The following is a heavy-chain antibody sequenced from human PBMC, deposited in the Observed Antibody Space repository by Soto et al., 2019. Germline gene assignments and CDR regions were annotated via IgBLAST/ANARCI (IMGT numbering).Heavy chain of an antibody. CDR2: IGIGSSTT. CDR1: GFTFRNYG. D-gene: IGHD3-22*01. J-gene: IGHJ3*01. Sequence: EVDLVESGGGLVQSGGSLRLSCAASGFTFRNYGMNWVRQAPGKGLEWVSYIGIGSSTTYYADSVKGRFTISRDNAKNSXDXXMNSLRAEDTAVYYCARDQLYYNDISGRPLNAFDVWGQGTMVTVSS. CDR3: ARDQLYYNDISGRPLNAFDV. V-gene: IGHV3-48*01.